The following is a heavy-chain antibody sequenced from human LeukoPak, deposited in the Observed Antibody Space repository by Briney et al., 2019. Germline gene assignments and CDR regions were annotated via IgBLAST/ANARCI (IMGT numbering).Heavy chain of an antibody. CDR2: ISGSGGST. J-gene: IGHJ6*03. V-gene: IGHV3-23*01. Sequence: TGGSLRLSCAASGFTLSSYAMSWVRQAPGKGLEWVSAISGSGGSTYYADSVKGRFTISRDNSKNTLYLQMNSLRAEDTAVYYCAKNLRGTPEKGITIFGGNYYYYYYYMDVWGKGTTVTVSS. D-gene: IGHD3-3*01. CDR1: GFTLSSYA. CDR3: AKNLRGTPEKGITIFGGNYYYYYYYMDV.